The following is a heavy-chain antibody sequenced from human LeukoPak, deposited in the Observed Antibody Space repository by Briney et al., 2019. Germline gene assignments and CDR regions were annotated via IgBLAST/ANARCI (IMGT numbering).Heavy chain of an antibody. J-gene: IGHJ6*02. V-gene: IGHV3-30-3*01. CDR3: ARDSYTGWNYYYGMDV. D-gene: IGHD6-19*01. Sequence: PGGSLRLSCAASGFTFSSYAMHWVRQAPGKGLEWVAVISYDGSNKYYADSVKGRFTISRDNSKNTLYLQMNSLRAEDTAVYYCARDSYTGWNYYYGMDVRGQGTTVTVSS. CDR2: ISYDGSNK. CDR1: GFTFSSYA.